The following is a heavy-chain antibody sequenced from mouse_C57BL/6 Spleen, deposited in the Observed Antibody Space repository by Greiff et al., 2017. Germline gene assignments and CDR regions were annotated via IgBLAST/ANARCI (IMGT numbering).Heavy chain of an antibody. CDR1: GYTFTSYW. CDR2: IHPSDSDT. Sequence: VQLQQPGAELVKPGASVKVSCKASGYTFTSYWMHWVKQRPGPGLAWIGRIHPSDSDTNYNQKFKGKATLTVHKSSSTAYMQLSSLTAEDSAVYYCAIIPTTVVAHYYAMDYWGQGTSVTVSS. J-gene: IGHJ4*01. CDR3: AIIPTTVVAHYYAMDY. V-gene: IGHV1-74*01. D-gene: IGHD1-1*01.